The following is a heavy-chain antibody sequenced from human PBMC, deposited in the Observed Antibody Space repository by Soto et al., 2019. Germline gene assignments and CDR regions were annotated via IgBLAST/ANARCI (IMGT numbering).Heavy chain of an antibody. J-gene: IGHJ5*02. Sequence: QVQLVQSGAEVKKPGSSVKVSCKASGGTFSSYAISWVRQAPGQGLEWMGGIIPIFGTANYAQKFQGRVTITADESTSPAYMELSSLRSEDTAVYYCARSSRGGPTWIQLGFDPWGQGTLVTVSS. CDR2: IIPIFGTA. V-gene: IGHV1-69*01. CDR1: GGTFSSYA. D-gene: IGHD5-18*01. CDR3: ARSSRGGPTWIQLGFDP.